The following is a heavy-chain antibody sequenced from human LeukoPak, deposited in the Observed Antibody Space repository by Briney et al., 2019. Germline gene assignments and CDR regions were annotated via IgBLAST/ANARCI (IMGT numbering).Heavy chain of an antibody. CDR3: ARSFPRELLNY. Sequence: PSETLSLTCAVSGGSISSGGYSWSWIRQPPGKGLEWIGYIYHSGSTYYNPSLKSRVTISVDRSKNQFSLKLSSVTAADTAVYYCARSFPRELLNYWGQGTLVTVSS. CDR1: GGSISSGGYS. CDR2: IYHSGST. D-gene: IGHD1-26*01. V-gene: IGHV4-30-2*01. J-gene: IGHJ4*02.